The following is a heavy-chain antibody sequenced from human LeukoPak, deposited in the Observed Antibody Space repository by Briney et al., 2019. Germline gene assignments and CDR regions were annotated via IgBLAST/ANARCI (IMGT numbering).Heavy chain of an antibody. CDR1: GYTFTGYY. CDR2: INPNSGAA. CDR3: ARAGARDYYDSSGYLTY. J-gene: IGHJ4*02. D-gene: IGHD3-22*01. V-gene: IGHV1-2*02. Sequence: ASVKVSCKASGYTFTGYYMHWVRQAPGQGLEWMGWINPNSGAANYAQKFQGRVTMTRDTSISTAYMELSRLRSDDTAVYYCARAGARDYYDSSGYLTYWGQGTLVTVSS.